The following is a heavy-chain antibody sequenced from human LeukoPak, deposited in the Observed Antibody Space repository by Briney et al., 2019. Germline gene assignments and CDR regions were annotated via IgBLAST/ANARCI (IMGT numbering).Heavy chain of an antibody. Sequence: GRSLRLSCAASGFTFDDYAMHWVRQAPGKGLEWVSGISWNSGSIGYADSVKGRFTISRDNAKNSLYLQMNSLRAEDMALYYCAKAISWELRQGYYFDYWGQGTLVTVSS. CDR1: GFTFDDYA. V-gene: IGHV3-9*03. CDR2: ISWNSGSI. CDR3: AKAISWELRQGYYFDY. D-gene: IGHD1-26*01. J-gene: IGHJ4*02.